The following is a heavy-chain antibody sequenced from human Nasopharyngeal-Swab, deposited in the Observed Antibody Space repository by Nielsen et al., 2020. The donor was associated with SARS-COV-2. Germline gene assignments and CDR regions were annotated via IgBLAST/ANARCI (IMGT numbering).Heavy chain of an antibody. CDR1: GFTVSSNY. CDR2: IYSGGST. J-gene: IGHJ4*02. Sequence: GESLKISCAASGFTVSSNYMSWVRQAPGKGLEWVSVIYSGGSTYYADSVKGRFTISRHNSKNTLYLQMNSLRAEDTAVYYCARGADHFDYWGQGTLVTVSS. CDR3: ARGADHFDY. D-gene: IGHD6-19*01. V-gene: IGHV3-53*04.